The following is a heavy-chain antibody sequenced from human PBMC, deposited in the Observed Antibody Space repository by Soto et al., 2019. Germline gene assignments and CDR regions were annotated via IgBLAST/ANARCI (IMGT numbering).Heavy chain of an antibody. CDR2: IYYSGST. V-gene: IGHV4-30-4*01. J-gene: IGHJ4*02. CDR3: ARVRVVATMKSDFDY. CDR1: GGSISSGDYY. D-gene: IGHD5-12*01. Sequence: SETLSLTCTVSGGSISSGDYYWSWIRQPPGKGLEWIGYIYYSGSTYYNPSLKSRVTISVDTSKNQFSLKLSSVTAADTAVYYCARVRVVATMKSDFDYWGQGTLVTVSS.